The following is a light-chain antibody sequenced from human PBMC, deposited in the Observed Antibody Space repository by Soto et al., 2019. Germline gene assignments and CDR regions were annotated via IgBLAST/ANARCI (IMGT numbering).Light chain of an antibody. V-gene: IGLV1-44*01. Sequence: QSVLTQPPSASGTPGQRVTISCSGGSSNIGSHTVNWYQHLPGTAPKLLIYSNNQRPSGVPDRFSGSVSGTSASLAISGLQSEDEADYYCAAWHDSLNGPVFGGGTKRTVL. CDR2: SNN. CDR1: SSNIGSHT. CDR3: AAWHDSLNGPV. J-gene: IGLJ2*01.